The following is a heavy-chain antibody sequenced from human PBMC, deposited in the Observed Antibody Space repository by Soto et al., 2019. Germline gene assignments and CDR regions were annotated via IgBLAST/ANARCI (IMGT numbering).Heavy chain of an antibody. V-gene: IGHV1-69*01. D-gene: IGHD6-13*01. CDR1: GGTFSRHA. Sequence: QVQLVQSGSEVKMPGSSVKVSCKTSGGTFSRHAINWVRQAPGQGLEWMGGIIPMFGTTNYAQKFKGRVTISADESTSTAYMELSSLRSEDAAVYSCARAAIHGSSWYFSFDPWGQGTLVTVSS. CDR2: IIPMFGTT. J-gene: IGHJ5*02. CDR3: ARAAIHGSSWYFSFDP.